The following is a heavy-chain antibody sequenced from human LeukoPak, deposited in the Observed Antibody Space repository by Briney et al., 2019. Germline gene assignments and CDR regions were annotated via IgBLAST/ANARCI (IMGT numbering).Heavy chain of an antibody. CDR2: IYYSGST. J-gene: IGHJ4*02. Sequence: PSETLSLTCTVSGGSISSYYWGWIRQPPGKGLEWIGYIYYSGSTNYNPSLKSRVTISVDTSKNQFSLKLSSVTAADTAVYYCARGGGVVASIAYLFDYWGQGTLVTVSS. V-gene: IGHV4-59*01. CDR1: GGSISSYY. D-gene: IGHD2-15*01. CDR3: ARGGGVVASIAYLFDY.